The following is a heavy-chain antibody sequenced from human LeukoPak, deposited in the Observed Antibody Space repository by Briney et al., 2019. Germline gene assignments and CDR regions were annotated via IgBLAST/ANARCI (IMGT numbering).Heavy chain of an antibody. CDR2: ISSGSSTI. CDR3: ATSWDH. Sequence: GGSLRLSCAASGFTFSSYNMNWVRQAPGKGLEWVSFISSGSSTIYYADSVKGRFTISRDNAKNSLYLQMNSLRAEDTAVYYCATSWDHWGQGTLVTVSS. CDR1: GFTFSSYN. V-gene: IGHV3-48*03. J-gene: IGHJ4*02.